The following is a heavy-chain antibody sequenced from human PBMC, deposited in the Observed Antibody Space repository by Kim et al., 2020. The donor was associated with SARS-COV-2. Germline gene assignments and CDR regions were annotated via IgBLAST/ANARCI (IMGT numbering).Heavy chain of an antibody. V-gene: IGHV3-72*01. CDR2: SRNKANSYTT. CDR3: VRVSGNFPDY. J-gene: IGHJ4*02. Sequence: GGSLRLSCAASGFIFSDHYMDWVRQAPVKGLEWVGRSRNKANSYTTEYAASVKGRFTTSRDDSRKLLHLQMNSLKTEDTAVYYCVRVSGNFPDYWGPGTLVTVSS. CDR1: GFIFSDHY. D-gene: IGHD1-26*01.